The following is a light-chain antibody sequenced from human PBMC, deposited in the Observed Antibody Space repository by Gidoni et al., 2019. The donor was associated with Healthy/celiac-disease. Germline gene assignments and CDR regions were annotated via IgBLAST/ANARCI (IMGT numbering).Light chain of an antibody. CDR3: QQRSNWPPEVT. V-gene: IGKV3-11*01. CDR1: PSVSSY. Sequence: EIVLTPSPATLSLSPGERATLSCRASPSVSSYLAWYQPRPGQAPRLLIYDASNRATGIPARFSGSGSGTDFTLTISSLEPEDFAVYYCQQRSNWPPEVTFGGGTKVEIK. J-gene: IGKJ4*01. CDR2: DAS.